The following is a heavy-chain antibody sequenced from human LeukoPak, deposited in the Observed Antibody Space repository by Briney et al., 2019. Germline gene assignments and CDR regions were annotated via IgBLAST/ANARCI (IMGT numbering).Heavy chain of an antibody. D-gene: IGHD6-13*01. CDR1: GYSFTSYW. CDR2: IYPGDSDT. V-gene: IGHV5-51*01. Sequence: GESLKISCKGSGYSFTSYWIGWVRQVPGKGLERMGIIYPGDSDTRYSPSFQGQVTISADKSISTAYLQWSSLKASDTAMYYCARRDSSSWWEFDYWGQGTLVTVSS. J-gene: IGHJ4*02. CDR3: ARRDSSSWWEFDY.